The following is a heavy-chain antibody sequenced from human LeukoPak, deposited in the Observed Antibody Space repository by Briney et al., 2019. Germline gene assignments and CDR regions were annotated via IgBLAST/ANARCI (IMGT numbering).Heavy chain of an antibody. CDR1: GFTFSSYG. Sequence: GGSLRLSCAASGFTFSSYGMSWVRQAPGKGLEWVSAISGSGGSTYYADSVKGRFTISRDNSKNTLYLQMNSLRAEDTAVYYCANLLLWFGELLPDYWGQGTLVTVSS. V-gene: IGHV3-23*01. CDR3: ANLLLWFGELLPDY. D-gene: IGHD3-10*01. J-gene: IGHJ4*02. CDR2: ISGSGGST.